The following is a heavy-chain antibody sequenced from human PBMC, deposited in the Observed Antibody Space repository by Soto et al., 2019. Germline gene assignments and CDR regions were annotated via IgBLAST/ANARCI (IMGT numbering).Heavy chain of an antibody. Sequence: QVQLVQSGAEVKKPGASVKVSCKASGYTFTGYYMHWVRQAPGQGLEWMGWINPNSGGTNYAQKLQGRVNMTKDTSISTAYMELSRLRSDDTGVYSCARDWQQLAPLPYYWGQGTLVTVSS. CDR3: ARDWQQLAPLPYY. CDR2: INPNSGGT. J-gene: IGHJ4*02. V-gene: IGHV1-2*02. D-gene: IGHD6-13*01. CDR1: GYTFTGYY.